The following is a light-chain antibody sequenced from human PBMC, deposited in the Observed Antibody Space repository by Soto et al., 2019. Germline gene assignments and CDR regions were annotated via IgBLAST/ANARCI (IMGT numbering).Light chain of an antibody. CDR3: QQSSNWPIT. CDR1: RSVSNY. J-gene: IGKJ5*01. V-gene: IGKV3-11*01. CDR2: DAS. Sequence: EIVLTQFPATLSLSPGESATLSCRASRSVSNYLAWYQQKPRQAPGLLIYDASSRPTDIPARFSGSGSGTDFTLTISSLEPEDFAIYYCQQSSNWPITFGQGTRLEIK.